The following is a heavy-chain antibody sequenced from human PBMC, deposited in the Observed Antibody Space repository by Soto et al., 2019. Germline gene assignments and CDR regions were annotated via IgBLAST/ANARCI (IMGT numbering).Heavy chain of an antibody. D-gene: IGHD3-10*01. CDR3: ANSRVSMVRGLIIIPNY. J-gene: IGHJ4*02. CDR1: GFPFTGYA. V-gene: IGHV3-23*01. Sequence: EVQLLESGGGLVQPGGSPRLSCAASGFPFTGYAMSWVRQAPGKGLEWVSAISGHGGATFYADSVKGRFTISRDNSKNTLYLHMNSLRAEDTALYYCANSRVSMVRGLIIIPNYWGQGTLVTVSS. CDR2: ISGHGGAT.